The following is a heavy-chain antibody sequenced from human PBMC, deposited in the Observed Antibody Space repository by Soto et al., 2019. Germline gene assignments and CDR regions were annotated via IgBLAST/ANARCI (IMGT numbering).Heavy chain of an antibody. Sequence: ASVKVSCKASGGTFSSYAISWVRQAPGQGLEWMGGIIPIFGTANYAQKFQGRVTITADESTSTAYMELSSLRSEDTAVYYCARTRAVATNHLGMDVWGQGTTVTVSS. V-gene: IGHV1-69*13. CDR3: ARTRAVATNHLGMDV. CDR2: IIPIFGTA. J-gene: IGHJ6*02. D-gene: IGHD6-19*01. CDR1: GGTFSSYA.